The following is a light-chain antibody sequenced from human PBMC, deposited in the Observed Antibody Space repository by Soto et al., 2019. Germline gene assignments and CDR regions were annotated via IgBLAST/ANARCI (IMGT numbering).Light chain of an antibody. CDR1: QGVGSNY. CDR3: QQYGSSPWT. CDR2: GAS. V-gene: IGKV3-20*01. Sequence: EIGLTQSPGTLSLSPGERATLSCKASQGVGSNYLAWYQQKPGQAPRPLIYGASSRATGIPDRFSGSGSGADFTLTISRLEPEDCAVYYCQQYGSSPWTFGQGTTVEIK. J-gene: IGKJ1*01.